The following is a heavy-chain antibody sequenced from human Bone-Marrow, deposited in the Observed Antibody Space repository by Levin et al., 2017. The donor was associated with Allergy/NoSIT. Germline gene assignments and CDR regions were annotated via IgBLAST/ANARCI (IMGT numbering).Heavy chain of an antibody. CDR3: ATDKLPNDY. Sequence: GGSLRLSCTASGFIFSNAWMTWVRQAPGKGLEWVGRIKSETDGGTADYAAPVNDRFTISRDDSKNTLSLEMNSLKTEDTAVYYCATDKLPNDYWGQGTLVTVSS. V-gene: IGHV3-15*01. D-gene: IGHD1-7*01. CDR1: GFIFSNAW. CDR2: IKSETDGGTA. J-gene: IGHJ4*02.